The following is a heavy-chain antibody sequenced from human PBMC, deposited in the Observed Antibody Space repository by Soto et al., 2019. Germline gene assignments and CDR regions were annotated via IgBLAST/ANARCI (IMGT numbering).Heavy chain of an antibody. V-gene: IGHV3-48*01. J-gene: IGHJ6*03. CDR2: ISSSSSTI. CDR3: ARGAPYGDYVRYYMDV. D-gene: IGHD4-17*01. Sequence: GGSLRLSCAASGFTFSSYSMNWVRQAPGKGLEWVSYISSSSSTIYYADSVKGRFTISRDNAKNSRYLQMNSLRAEDTAVYYCARGAPYGDYVRYYMDVWGKGTTVTVSS. CDR1: GFTFSSYS.